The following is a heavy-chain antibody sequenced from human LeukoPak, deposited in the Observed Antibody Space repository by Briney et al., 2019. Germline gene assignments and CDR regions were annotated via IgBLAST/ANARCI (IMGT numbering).Heavy chain of an antibody. J-gene: IGHJ4*02. CDR3: ARGSLVYYDSSGYYSNYGY. CDR2: INPNSGGT. D-gene: IGHD3-22*01. V-gene: IGHV1-2*06. CDR1: GYTFTGYY. Sequence: VASVKVSCKASGYTFTGYYMHWVRQAPGQGLKWMGRINPNSGGTNYAQKFQGRVTMTRDTSISTAYMELSRLRSDDTAVYYCARGSLVYYDSSGYYSNYGYWGQGTLVTVSS.